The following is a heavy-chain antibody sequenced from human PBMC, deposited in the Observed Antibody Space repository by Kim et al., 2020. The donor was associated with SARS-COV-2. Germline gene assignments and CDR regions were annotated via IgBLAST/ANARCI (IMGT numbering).Heavy chain of an antibody. CDR2: ISSSSSYI. CDR3: ARDKPNLSRHDYGDEPVNGMDV. J-gene: IGHJ6*02. V-gene: IGHV3-21*01. D-gene: IGHD4-17*01. CDR1: GFTFSSYS. Sequence: GGSLRLSCAASGFTFSSYSMNWVRQAPGKGLEWVSSISSSSSYIYYADSVKGRFTISRDNAKNSLYLQMNSLRAEDTAVYYCARDKPNLSRHDYGDEPVNGMDVWGQGTTVTVSS.